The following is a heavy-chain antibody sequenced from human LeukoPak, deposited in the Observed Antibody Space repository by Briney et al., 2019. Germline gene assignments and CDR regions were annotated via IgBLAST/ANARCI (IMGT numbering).Heavy chain of an antibody. CDR2: IYYSGST. Sequence: PSGTLSLTCTVSGGSISSSSYYWGWIRQPPGKGLEWIGSIYYSGSTYYNPSLKSRVTISVDTSKNQFSLKLSSVTAADTAVYYCARQIYYYDSSGYYYPDYWGQGTLVTVSS. D-gene: IGHD3-22*01. J-gene: IGHJ4*02. CDR1: GGSISSSSYY. CDR3: ARQIYYYDSSGYYYPDY. V-gene: IGHV4-39*01.